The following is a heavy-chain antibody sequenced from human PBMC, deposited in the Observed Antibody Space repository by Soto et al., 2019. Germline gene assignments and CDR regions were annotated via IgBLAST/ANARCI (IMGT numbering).Heavy chain of an antibody. D-gene: IGHD1-26*01. J-gene: IGHJ4*01. V-gene: IGHV1-18*01. CDR2: ISPSSGNT. Sequence: QVQLVQSGAEVKKPGASVKVSCTTSGYTFISYAINWVRQAPGQGLEWMGWISPSSGNTNYAQNVQGRVTLTRDTSTSTAYMELTSLRSDDTAIYYWARLDSHPGSYNYWGHGTLVTVSS. CDR1: GYTFISYA. CDR3: ARLDSHPGSYNY.